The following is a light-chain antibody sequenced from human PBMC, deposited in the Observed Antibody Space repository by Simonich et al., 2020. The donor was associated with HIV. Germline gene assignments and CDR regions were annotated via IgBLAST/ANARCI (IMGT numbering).Light chain of an antibody. CDR2: WAS. V-gene: IGKV4-1*01. J-gene: IGKJ2*01. CDR1: QSLLHSNGYNY. Sequence: DIVMTQSPLSLPVTPGEPASISCRSSQSLLHSNGYNYLDWYHHKPGQPPKLLISWASTRDSGVPDRFSGSGSGTDFTLTISSLQAEDVAVYYCQQYYSAPTFGQGTKLEIK. CDR3: QQYYSAPT.